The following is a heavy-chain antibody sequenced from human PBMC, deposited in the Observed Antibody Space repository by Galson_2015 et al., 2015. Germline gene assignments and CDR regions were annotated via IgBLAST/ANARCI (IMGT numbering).Heavy chain of an antibody. V-gene: IGHV3-23*01. CDR1: GFTFSLSA. J-gene: IGHJ5*02. D-gene: IGHD4-17*01. Sequence: SLRLSCAASGFTFSLSAMSWVRQTPAKGLEWVSALSGNGTATYYTDSVKGRFTISRDTPKNTLFLQMNSLTAADTAVYFCAKGGDYATWGRGTLVTVSS. CDR2: LSGNGTAT. CDR3: AKGGDYAT.